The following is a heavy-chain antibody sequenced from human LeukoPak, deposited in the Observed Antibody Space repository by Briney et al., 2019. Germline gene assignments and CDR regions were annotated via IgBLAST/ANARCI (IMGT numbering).Heavy chain of an antibody. J-gene: IGHJ5*02. V-gene: IGHV2-26*01. CDR3: ARIPGYSSSWYKGDWFDP. D-gene: IGHD6-13*01. CDR2: IFSNDEK. CDR1: GFSLSTARMG. Sequence: SGPTLVNPTETLTLTCTVSGFSLSTARMGVSWIRQPTAKALEWLAHIFSNDEKSYSTSLKSRLTISKDTSKSQVVLTMTNMDPVDTATYYCARIPGYSSSWYKGDWFDPWGQGTLVTVSS.